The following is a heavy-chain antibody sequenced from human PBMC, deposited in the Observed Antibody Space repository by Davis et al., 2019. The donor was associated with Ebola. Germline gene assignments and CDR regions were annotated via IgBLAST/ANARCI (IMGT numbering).Heavy chain of an antibody. CDR2: IRSSSSSI. CDR3: ARDRELGGFCSGGTCFTLESYYYHYGMDV. V-gene: IGHV3-21*01. J-gene: IGHJ6*04. D-gene: IGHD2-15*01. CDR1: GFTFSSYS. Sequence: GESLKISCAASGFTFSSYSMNWVRQAPGKGLEWVSSIRSSSSSIYYADSVNGRFTISRDNAKNSLYLQMSSLGAEDTAVYYCARDRELGGFCSGGTCFTLESYYYHYGMDVWGKGTTVTVSS.